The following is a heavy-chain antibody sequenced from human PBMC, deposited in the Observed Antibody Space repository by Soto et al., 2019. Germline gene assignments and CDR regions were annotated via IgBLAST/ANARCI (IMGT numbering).Heavy chain of an antibody. Sequence: GESLKISCKGSGYSFTSYWISWVRQMTGKGLEWMGRIDPSDSYTNYSPSFQGHVTISADKSISTAYLQWSSLKASDTAMYYCARSYRWSVLYYYYGMDVWGQGTTVTVSS. CDR3: ARSYRWSVLYYYYGMDV. J-gene: IGHJ6*02. CDR1: GYSFTSYW. D-gene: IGHD2-8*02. CDR2: IDPSDSYT. V-gene: IGHV5-10-1*01.